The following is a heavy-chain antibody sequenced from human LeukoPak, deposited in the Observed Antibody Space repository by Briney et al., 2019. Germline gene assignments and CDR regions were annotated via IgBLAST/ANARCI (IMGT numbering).Heavy chain of an antibody. D-gene: IGHD6-6*01. CDR2: IYYSGST. CDR1: GGSISSSSYY. V-gene: IGHV4-39*07. CDR3: ARTSSSSVYYYYMDV. Sequence: SGTLSLTCTVSGGSISSSSYYWGWIRQPPGNGLEWIGSIYYSGSTYYNPSLKSRVTISVDTSKNQFSLKLSSVTAADTAVYYCARTSSSSVYYYYMDVWGKGTTVTVSS. J-gene: IGHJ6*03.